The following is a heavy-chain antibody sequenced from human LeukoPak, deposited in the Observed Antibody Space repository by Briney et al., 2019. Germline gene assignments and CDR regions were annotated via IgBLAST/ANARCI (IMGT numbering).Heavy chain of an antibody. CDR1: GFTFSSYA. D-gene: IGHD3-16*02. Sequence: PGGSLRLSCAASGFTFSSYAMSWVRQAPGKGLEWVSAISGSGGSTYYADSVKGRFTISRDNSKNTLYLQMNSLRAEDTAVYYCAKVQYDYVWGSYRPPIDYWGQGTLVTVSS. CDR3: AKVQYDYVWGSYRPPIDY. J-gene: IGHJ4*02. V-gene: IGHV3-23*01. CDR2: ISGSGGST.